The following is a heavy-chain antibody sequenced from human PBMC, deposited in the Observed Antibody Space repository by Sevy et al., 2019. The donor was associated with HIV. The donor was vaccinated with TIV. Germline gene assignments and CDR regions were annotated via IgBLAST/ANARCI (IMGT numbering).Heavy chain of an antibody. J-gene: IGHJ4*02. CDR1: GYSFASEG. CDR3: ARVPTYYYGSAAYFES. CDR2: IGAYNGNR. V-gene: IGHV1-18*01. Sequence: ASVKVSCKASGYSFASEGISWVRQAPGQGLEWMGWIGAYNGNRNSAQKFQARVTMTIDTSTSTAYMERRSLKSDDTAVYYCARVPTYYYGSAAYFESWGQGTLVTVSS. D-gene: IGHD3-10*01.